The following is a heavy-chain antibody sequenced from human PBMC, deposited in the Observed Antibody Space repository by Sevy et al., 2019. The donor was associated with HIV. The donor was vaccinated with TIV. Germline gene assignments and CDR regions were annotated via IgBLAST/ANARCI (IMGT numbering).Heavy chain of an antibody. Sequence: GGSLRLSCAGSGLSVSDNYMNWVRQAPGKGLELVSVFYSDGRTYYADSVKGRFTISRDNSKNTLYLHMSNLRPEDTAVYYCARDRYYDASGYYYYYYGMDVWGQGTTLTVSS. CDR2: FYSDGRT. J-gene: IGHJ6*02. CDR3: ARDRYYDASGYYYYYYGMDV. V-gene: IGHV3-66*01. D-gene: IGHD3-22*01. CDR1: GLSVSDNY.